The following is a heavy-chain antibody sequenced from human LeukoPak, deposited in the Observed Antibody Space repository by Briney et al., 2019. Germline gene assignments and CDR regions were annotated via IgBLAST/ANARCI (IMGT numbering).Heavy chain of an antibody. CDR3: ASFLERSSPFDY. CDR2: ISSSGSTI. V-gene: IGHV3-48*03. Sequence: GGSLRLSCAASGFTFSSYEMNWVRQAPGKGLEWVSYISSSGSTIYYADSVKGRFTISRDNAKNSLYLQMNSLRAEDTAVYYCASFLERSSPFDYWGQGTLVTVSS. CDR1: GFTFSSYE. J-gene: IGHJ4*02. D-gene: IGHD1-1*01.